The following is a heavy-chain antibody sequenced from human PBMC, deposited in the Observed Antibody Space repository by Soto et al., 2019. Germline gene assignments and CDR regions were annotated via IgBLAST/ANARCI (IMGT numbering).Heavy chain of an antibody. CDR2: INHSGST. Sequence: SETLSLTCAVYGGSFSGYYWSWIRQPPGKGLEWIGEINHSGSTNYNPSLKSRVTISVDTSKNQFSLKLSSVTAADTAVYYCARGRGYGSGSPGGYYYYYYMAVWGKGTTVTVSS. CDR3: ARGRGYGSGSPGGYYYYYYMAV. V-gene: IGHV4-34*01. CDR1: GGSFSGYY. J-gene: IGHJ6*03. D-gene: IGHD3-10*01.